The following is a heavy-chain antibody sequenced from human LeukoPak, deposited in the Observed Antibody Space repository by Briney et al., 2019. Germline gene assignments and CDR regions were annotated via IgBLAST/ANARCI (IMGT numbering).Heavy chain of an antibody. J-gene: IGHJ4*02. V-gene: IGHV3-66*01. CDR1: GFTVSSNY. D-gene: IGHD4-17*01. Sequence: PGGSLRLSCAASGFTVSSNYMSWVRQAPGKGLEWVSVIYSGGSTYYADSVKGRFTISRDNSKNTLYLQMNSLRAEDTAVYYCARATRMTTVTTGFDYWGQGTLVTVSS. CDR3: ARATRMTTVTTGFDY. CDR2: IYSGGST.